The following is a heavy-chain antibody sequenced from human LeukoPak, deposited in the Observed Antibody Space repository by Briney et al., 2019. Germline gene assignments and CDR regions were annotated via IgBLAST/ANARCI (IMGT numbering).Heavy chain of an antibody. D-gene: IGHD3-22*01. J-gene: IGHJ5*02. V-gene: IGHV1-18*01. CDR1: GYTFTSYG. CDR3: ARVSLPYYYDSSGYYYREYWFDP. CDR2: IIACNGKT. Sequence: ASVKVSCKASGYTFTSYGISWVRQAPGQGREWMGWIIACNGKTNYAQKLQGRVTMTTDTSTSTAYMELRSLRSDDTAVYYCARVSLPYYYDSSGYYYREYWFDPWGQGTLVTVSS.